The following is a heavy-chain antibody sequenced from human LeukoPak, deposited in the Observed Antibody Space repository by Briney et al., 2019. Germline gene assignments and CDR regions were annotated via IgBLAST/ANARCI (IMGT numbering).Heavy chain of an antibody. D-gene: IGHD6-19*01. V-gene: IGHV3-33*01. CDR2: IWYDGSNK. CDR3: ARELEIAVAGTLGY. J-gene: IGHJ4*02. Sequence: GGPLRPFCAATAFTFRSCAMHRARQAPGKELEWMAVIWYDGSNKYYADSVKGRFTISRDHSKNTLYLQMKSLRAEDTAVYYCARELEIAVAGTLGYWGQGTLVTVSS. CDR1: AFTFRSCA.